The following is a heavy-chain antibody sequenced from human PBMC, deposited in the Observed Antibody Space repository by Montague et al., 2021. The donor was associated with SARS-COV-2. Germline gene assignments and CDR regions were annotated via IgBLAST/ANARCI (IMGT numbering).Heavy chain of an antibody. CDR1: GDSVSSNIAT. CDR3: ARIPVGSKYYFDF. Sequence: CAISGDSVSSNIATWNWNRQSPSRDFEWLGRSYYRSKWYNDYAESVKSRITIDPDTSKHQFSLHLNSVSPEDTAMYYCARIPVGSKYYFDFWGQGTLVTVSS. D-gene: IGHD2-2*01. V-gene: IGHV6-1*01. J-gene: IGHJ4*02. CDR2: SYYRSKWYN.